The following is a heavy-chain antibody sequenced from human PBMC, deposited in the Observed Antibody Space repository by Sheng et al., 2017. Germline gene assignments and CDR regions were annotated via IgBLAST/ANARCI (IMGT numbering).Heavy chain of an antibody. Sequence: QVQLQQWGAGLLKPSETLSLTCAVYGGSFSGYYWSWIRQPPREGAWSGLGKVNHSGSTNYNPSLKSRVTISVDTYKNQFSLKLSSVTAADTAVYYCARGEDLETYYDPMDVWDQGP. CDR1: GGSFSGYY. CDR3: ARGEDLETYYDPMDV. CDR2: VNHSGST. V-gene: IGHV4-34*01. D-gene: IGHD3-3*01. J-gene: IGHJ6*02.